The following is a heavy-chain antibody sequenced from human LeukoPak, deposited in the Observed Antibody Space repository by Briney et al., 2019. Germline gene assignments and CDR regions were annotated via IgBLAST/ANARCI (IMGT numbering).Heavy chain of an antibody. J-gene: IGHJ5*02. CDR2: INHSGST. Sequence: SETLSLTCAVYGGSFSGYYWSWIRQPPGKGLEWIGEINHSGSTNYNPSLKSRVTISVDTSKNQFSLKLSSVTAADTAVYYCARDGDPWGQGTLVTVSS. CDR1: GGSFSGYY. CDR3: ARDGDP. V-gene: IGHV4-34*01.